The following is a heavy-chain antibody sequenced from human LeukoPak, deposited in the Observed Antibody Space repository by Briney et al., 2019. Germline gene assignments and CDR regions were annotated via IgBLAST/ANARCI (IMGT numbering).Heavy chain of an antibody. CDR1: GFTFDDYG. D-gene: IGHD3-10*01. Sequence: PGGSLRLSCAASGFTFDDYGMSWVRQAPGKGLEWVSGINWNGGSTGYADSVKGRFTISRDNAKNSLYLQMNSLKASDTAMYYCARGMVRGDPESDFEYWGQGTLVTVSS. CDR3: ARGMVRGDPESDFEY. V-gene: IGHV3-20*04. CDR2: INWNGGST. J-gene: IGHJ4*02.